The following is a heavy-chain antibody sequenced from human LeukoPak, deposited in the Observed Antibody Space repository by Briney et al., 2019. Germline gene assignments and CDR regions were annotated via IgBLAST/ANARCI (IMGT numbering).Heavy chain of an antibody. V-gene: IGHV4-34*01. D-gene: IGHD4-17*01. Sequence: SETLSLTCAVYGGSFSGYYWSWIRQPPGKGLEWIGEINHSGSTNYNPSLKSRVTISVDTSKNQFSLKLSSVTAADTAVYYCARDPSNYGDYLVDYWGQGTLVTVSS. CDR1: GGSFSGYY. CDR2: INHSGST. J-gene: IGHJ4*02. CDR3: ARDPSNYGDYLVDY.